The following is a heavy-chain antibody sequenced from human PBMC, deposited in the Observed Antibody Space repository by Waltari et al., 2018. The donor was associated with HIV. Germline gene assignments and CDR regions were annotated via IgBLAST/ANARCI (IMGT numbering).Heavy chain of an antibody. V-gene: IGHV3-21*01. D-gene: IGHD3-22*01. CDR2: ISSSSSYI. CDR1: GFTFSRYS. J-gene: IGHJ4*02. CDR3: ARDSGPYYYDSSGYASFDY. Sequence: EVQLVESGGGLVKPGGSLRLSCAASGFTFSRYSMTWVRKAPGKGLEWVSSISSSSSYIYYADSVKGRFTISRDNAKNSLYLQMNSLRAEDTAVYYCARDSGPYYYDSSGYASFDYWGQGTLVTVSS.